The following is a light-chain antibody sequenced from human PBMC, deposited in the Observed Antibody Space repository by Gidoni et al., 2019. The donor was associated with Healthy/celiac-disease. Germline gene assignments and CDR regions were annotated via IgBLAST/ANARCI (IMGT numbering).Light chain of an antibody. CDR3: QSYDSSLSGRGV. J-gene: IGLJ3*02. V-gene: IGLV1-40*01. Sequence: QSVLTQPPSVSGAPGQRVTISCTGSSPNIGAGYDVHWYQQLPGTAPKLLIYGISNRPSGVPDRFSGSKSGTSASLAITGLQAEDEADYYCQSYDSSLSGRGVFGGGTKLTVL. CDR2: GIS. CDR1: SPNIGAGYD.